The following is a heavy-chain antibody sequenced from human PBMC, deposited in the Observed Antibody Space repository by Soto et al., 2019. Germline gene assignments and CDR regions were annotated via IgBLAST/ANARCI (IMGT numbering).Heavy chain of an antibody. V-gene: IGHV4-4*07. CDR3: ARDQSGAADI. CDR1: GDSMTSYY. CDR2: ISAKGTT. Sequence: QVQLQESGPGLVEPSETLSLTCTVSGDSMTSYYWSWIRQSAEKGLEWIGRISAKGTTTYIPSLKRRITLSVDTSKYQFSLNLKFVTAADTAVYFCARDQSGAADIWGQGTLVTVS. D-gene: IGHD7-27*01. J-gene: IGHJ3*02.